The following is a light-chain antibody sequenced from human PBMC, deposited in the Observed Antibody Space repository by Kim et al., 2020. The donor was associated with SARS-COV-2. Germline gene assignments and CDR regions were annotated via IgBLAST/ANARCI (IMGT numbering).Light chain of an antibody. V-gene: IGLV1-40*01. J-gene: IGLJ3*02. CDR1: SSNIGAGYD. CDR2: GNN. Sequence: RVTISCTGSSSNIGAGYDVHWYQPLPGTAPKLLIYGNNNRPSGVPDRFSGSKSGTSASLAITGLQAEDEADYYCQSYDSSLSGSVFGGGTQLTVL. CDR3: QSYDSSLSGSV.